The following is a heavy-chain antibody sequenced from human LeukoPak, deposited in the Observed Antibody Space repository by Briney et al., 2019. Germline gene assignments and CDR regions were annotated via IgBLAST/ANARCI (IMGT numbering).Heavy chain of an antibody. J-gene: IGHJ4*03. Sequence: ASVKVSCKASSYSFTTYGISWVRQAPGQGLQWMGWISPYTGNTNYAQKLQGRVTMTADTSSSTAYMELRSLVSDDTAIYYCARVSSGWPIQVSYIDYWGQGTMVTVSS. CDR3: ARVSSGWPIQVSYIDY. CDR1: SYSFTTYG. D-gene: IGHD6-19*01. V-gene: IGHV1-18*01. CDR2: ISPYTGNT.